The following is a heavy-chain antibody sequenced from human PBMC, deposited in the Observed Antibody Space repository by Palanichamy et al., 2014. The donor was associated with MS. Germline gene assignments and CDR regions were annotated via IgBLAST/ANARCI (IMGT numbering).Heavy chain of an antibody. CDR2: ILNDGSKT. Sequence: QVQLVEVWGRRGPAWRSLRLSCAASGFTFSTYGMHWVRQAPGKGLEWVAVILNDGSKTYYADSVKGRFTISRDNSKNTLSLQMDSLRADDSALYYCARDDIAAGNGFDYWGQGTLITVSS. CDR1: GFTFSTYG. CDR3: ARDDIAAGNGFDY. J-gene: IGHJ4*02. V-gene: IGHV3-33*01. D-gene: IGHD2-15*01.